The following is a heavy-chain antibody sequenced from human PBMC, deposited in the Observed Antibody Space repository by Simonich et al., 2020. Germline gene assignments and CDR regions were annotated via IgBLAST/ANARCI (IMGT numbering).Heavy chain of an antibody. CDR1: GFTFSSYA. CDR3: AREDLTGDAFDI. V-gene: IGHV3-30*07. D-gene: IGHD7-27*01. CDR2: KSNDGRHK. J-gene: IGHJ3*02. Sequence: QVQLVESGGGVVQPGRSLRLSCAASGFTFSSYAMHWVRQAPGTGIEWVAVKSNDGRHKNYADSVKGRFTIARDNSKNTLYLQMNSLRPEDTAVDYCAREDLTGDAFDIWGQGTMVTVSS.